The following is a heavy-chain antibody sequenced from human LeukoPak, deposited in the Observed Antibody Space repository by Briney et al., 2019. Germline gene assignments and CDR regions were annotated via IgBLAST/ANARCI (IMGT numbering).Heavy chain of an antibody. CDR3: ARRSGIAVAGAFDY. J-gene: IGHJ4*02. D-gene: IGHD6-19*01. CDR2: IRSDGINK. Sequence: PGGSLRLSYAASGFAFLNYGMHWVRQAPGKGLEWVAFIRSDGINKYHADSVKGRFTISRDNSKNTLYLQMNSLRAEDTAVYYCARRSGIAVAGAFDYWGQGTLVTVSS. V-gene: IGHV3-33*08. CDR1: GFAFLNYG.